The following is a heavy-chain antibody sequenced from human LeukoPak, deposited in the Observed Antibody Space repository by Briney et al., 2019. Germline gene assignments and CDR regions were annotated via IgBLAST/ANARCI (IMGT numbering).Heavy chain of an antibody. D-gene: IGHD1-26*01. CDR2: IDKKDKGYATAT. V-gene: IGHV3-73*01. Sequence: PGGSLRLSCAASGFTFSGSAIHWVRQSSGKGLEWVGRIDKKDKGYATATAYAASVKGRFTISRDDSINTAYLQMKSLKTEDTALYYCTRDSGTYNWFGPWGQGTLVTVSS. CDR1: GFTFSGSA. J-gene: IGHJ5*02. CDR3: TRDSGTYNWFGP.